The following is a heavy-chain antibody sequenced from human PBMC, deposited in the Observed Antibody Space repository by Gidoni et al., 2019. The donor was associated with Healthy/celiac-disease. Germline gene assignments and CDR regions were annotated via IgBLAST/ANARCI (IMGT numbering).Heavy chain of an antibody. CDR1: GGSISSYY. J-gene: IGHJ5*02. Sequence: QVQLQESGPGLVKPSETLSLTCTVSGGSISSYYWTWIRQPPGKGLEWTGYIYYSGSTNYNPSLKSRVTISVDTSKNQFSLKLSSVTAADTAVYYCARVWFGELLGFDPWGQGTLVTVSS. CDR2: IYYSGST. V-gene: IGHV4-59*01. CDR3: ARVWFGELLGFDP. D-gene: IGHD3-10*01.